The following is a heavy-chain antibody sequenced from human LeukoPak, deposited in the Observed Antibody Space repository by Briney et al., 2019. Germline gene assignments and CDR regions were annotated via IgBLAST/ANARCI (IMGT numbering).Heavy chain of an antibody. CDR3: ARVSYSGYDSLGGYFDY. D-gene: IGHD5-12*01. CDR2: IIPIFGTA. Sequence: SVKVSCKASGGTFSSYAISWVRQAPGQGLEWMGGIIPIFGTANYAQKFQGRVTITADKSTSTAYMELSSLRSEETAVYYCARVSYSGYDSLGGYFDYWGQGTLVTVSS. V-gene: IGHV1-69*06. J-gene: IGHJ4*02. CDR1: GGTFSSYA.